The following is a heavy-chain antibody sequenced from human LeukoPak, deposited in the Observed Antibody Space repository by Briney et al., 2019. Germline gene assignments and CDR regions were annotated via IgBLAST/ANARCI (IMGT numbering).Heavy chain of an antibody. CDR1: GFTFSSYG. Sequence: GRSLRLSCAASGFTFSSYGMHWVRQAPGKGLEWVAVISYDGSNKYYADSVKGRFTISRDNSKNTLYLQMNSLRAEDTAVYYCAKGRRAWYSSGWYNYWGQGTLVTVSS. CDR2: ISYDGSNK. CDR3: AKGRRAWYSSGWYNY. J-gene: IGHJ4*02. V-gene: IGHV3-30*18. D-gene: IGHD6-19*01.